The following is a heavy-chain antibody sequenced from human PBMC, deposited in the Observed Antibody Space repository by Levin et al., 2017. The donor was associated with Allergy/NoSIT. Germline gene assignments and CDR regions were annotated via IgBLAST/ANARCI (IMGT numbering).Heavy chain of an antibody. CDR1: GYSFTSYW. D-gene: IGHD6-19*01. Sequence: GESLKISCKGSGYSFTSYWIGWVRQMPGKGLEWMGIIYPGDSDTRYSPSFQGQVTISADKSISTAYLQWSSLKASDTAMYYCARHHSSGWYTMYYFDYWGQGTLVTVSS. CDR2: IYPGDSDT. V-gene: IGHV5-51*01. J-gene: IGHJ4*02. CDR3: ARHHSSGWYTMYYFDY.